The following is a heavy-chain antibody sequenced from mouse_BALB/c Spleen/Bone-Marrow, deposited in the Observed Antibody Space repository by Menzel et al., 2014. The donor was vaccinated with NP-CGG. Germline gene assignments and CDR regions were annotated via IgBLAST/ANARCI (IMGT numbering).Heavy chain of an antibody. V-gene: IGHV14-3*02. CDR3: ASYRYGWYFDV. D-gene: IGHD2-14*01. CDR1: GFNIKDTY. Sequence: LVKPGASVKLSCTASGFNIKDTYLHWVKQRPEQGLDWIGRIDPAIFTKYDPKFQGKATITADTSSNTAYLHLGSLTSEDTAVYYCASYRYGWYFDVWGAGTTVTVSS. J-gene: IGHJ1*01. CDR2: IDPAIFT.